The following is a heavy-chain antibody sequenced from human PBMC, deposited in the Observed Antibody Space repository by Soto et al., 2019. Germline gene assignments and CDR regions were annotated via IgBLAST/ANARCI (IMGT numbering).Heavy chain of an antibody. J-gene: IGHJ4*02. CDR3: ARTTHYGDYVFDY. D-gene: IGHD4-17*01. V-gene: IGHV4-31*03. CDR1: GGSISSGGYY. Sequence: SETLSLTCTVSGGSISSGGYYWSWIRQHPGKGLEWIGYIYYSGSTYYNPSLKSRVTISVDTSKNQFSLKLSSVTAADTAVYYCARTTHYGDYVFDYWGQGTLVTVSS. CDR2: IYYSGST.